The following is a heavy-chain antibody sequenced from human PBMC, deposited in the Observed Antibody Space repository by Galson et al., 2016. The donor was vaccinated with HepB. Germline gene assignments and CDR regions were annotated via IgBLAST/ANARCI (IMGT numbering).Heavy chain of an antibody. Sequence: SLRLSCAASGFTSSSYGMHWVRQAPGKGLEWVAVISSEGRHKYYADSVKGRFAISRDNSKNSLYLQMNSLRAEDTAVFYCAKGFRSRVMHVWGQGTTVTVFS. CDR1: GFTSSSYG. CDR2: ISSEGRHK. V-gene: IGHV3-30*18. CDR3: AKGFRSRVMHV. D-gene: IGHD3-3*01. J-gene: IGHJ6*02.